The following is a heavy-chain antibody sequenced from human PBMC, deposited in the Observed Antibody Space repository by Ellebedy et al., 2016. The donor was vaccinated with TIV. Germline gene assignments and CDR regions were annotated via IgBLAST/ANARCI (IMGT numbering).Heavy chain of an antibody. CDR2: IWYDGSNK. Sequence: GGSLRLSXAASGFTFSSYGMHWVRQAPGKGLEWVAVIWYDGSNKYYADSVKGRFTISRDNSKNTLYLQMNSLRAEDTAVYYCAKGSRVVAAIDGMDVWGQGTTVTVSS. CDR1: GFTFSSYG. V-gene: IGHV3-33*06. J-gene: IGHJ6*02. CDR3: AKGSRVVAAIDGMDV. D-gene: IGHD2-15*01.